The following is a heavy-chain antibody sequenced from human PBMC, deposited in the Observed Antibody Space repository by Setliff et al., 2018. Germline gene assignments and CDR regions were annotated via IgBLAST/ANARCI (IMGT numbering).Heavy chain of an antibody. V-gene: IGHV4-34*01. Sequence: PSETLSLTCAVYGGSFSGYYWSWIRQPPGKGLEWIGEINHSGSTNYNPSLKSRVTISVDTSKNLFSLKLSSVTAADTAVYYCARGERRWLRFSLDYWGQGTLVTVSS. CDR1: GGSFSGYY. CDR3: ARGERRWLRFSLDY. J-gene: IGHJ4*02. D-gene: IGHD5-12*01. CDR2: INHSGST.